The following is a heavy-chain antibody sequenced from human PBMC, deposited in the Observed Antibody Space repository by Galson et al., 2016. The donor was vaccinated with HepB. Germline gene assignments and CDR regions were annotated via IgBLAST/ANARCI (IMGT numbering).Heavy chain of an antibody. J-gene: IGHJ6*02. D-gene: IGHD5-24*01. CDR1: GFTVSSEY. Sequence: SLRLSCAASGFTVSSEYMTWVRQAPGKGLEWVSVIYRGGDTYYADSVKGRFTISRDNAKNTVYLQMNSLGDEDTAVYYCARDKRDRWLQSQTLYGMDVWGQGTSVIVSS. V-gene: IGHV3-53*01. CDR3: ARDKRDRWLQSQTLYGMDV. CDR2: IYRGGDT.